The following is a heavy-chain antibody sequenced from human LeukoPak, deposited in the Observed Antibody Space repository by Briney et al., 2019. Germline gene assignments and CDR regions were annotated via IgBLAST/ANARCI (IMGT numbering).Heavy chain of an antibody. CDR2: FHPEDGET. D-gene: IGHD6-19*01. CDR3: AXDLWLVPRGGRPPYY. V-gene: IGHV1-24*01. Sequence: SVKVXXKVSGYTVTELSMHWVRQSPGKGLEWMGGFHPEDGETIYAQKFQGRVTMTEDTSTDTAYMELSSVRSDDTAVYCCAXDLWLVPRGGRPPYYWGQGTLVTVSS. J-gene: IGHJ4*02. CDR1: GYTVTELS.